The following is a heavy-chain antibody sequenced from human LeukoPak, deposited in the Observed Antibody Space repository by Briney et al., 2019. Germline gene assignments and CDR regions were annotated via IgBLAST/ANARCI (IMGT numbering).Heavy chain of an antibody. CDR2: IYYSGST. Sequence: SQTLSLTCTVSGGSISSGGYYWSWIRQHPGKGLEWIGYIYYSGSTYYNPSLKSRVTISVDTSKNQFSLKLSSVTAADTAVYYCARSNPDSSWYYFDYWGQGTLVTVSS. CDR3: ARSNPDSSWYYFDY. J-gene: IGHJ4*02. V-gene: IGHV4-31*03. D-gene: IGHD6-13*01. CDR1: GGSISSGGYY.